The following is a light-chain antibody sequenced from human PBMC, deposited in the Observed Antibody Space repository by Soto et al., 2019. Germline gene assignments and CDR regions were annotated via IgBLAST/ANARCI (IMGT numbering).Light chain of an antibody. Sequence: QSALTQPASVSGSPGQSITISCTGTSSDVGRYNYVSWYQHHPGKAPKLMIYEVNNRPSGVSNRFSGSKSGNTASLTISGLQAEDEADYYCSSYTSSSSWVFGGGTKVTV. CDR2: EVN. CDR3: SSYTSSSSWV. CDR1: SSDVGRYNY. V-gene: IGLV2-14*01. J-gene: IGLJ3*02.